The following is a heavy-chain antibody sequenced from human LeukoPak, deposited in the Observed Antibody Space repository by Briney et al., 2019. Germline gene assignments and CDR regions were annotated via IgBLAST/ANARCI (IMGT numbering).Heavy chain of an antibody. V-gene: IGHV1-2*04. CDR2: INPNSGGT. Sequence: GASVNVSCKASGYTFTGYYMHWVRQAPGQGLEGMGWINPNSGGTNYAQKFQGWVTMTRDTSISTAYMELSRLRSDDTAVYYCAREWGAVAGESVNWFDPWGQGTLVTVSS. D-gene: IGHD6-19*01. J-gene: IGHJ5*02. CDR3: AREWGAVAGESVNWFDP. CDR1: GYTFTGYY.